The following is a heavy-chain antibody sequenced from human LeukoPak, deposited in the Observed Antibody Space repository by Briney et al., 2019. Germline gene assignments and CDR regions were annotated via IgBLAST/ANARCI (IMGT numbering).Heavy chain of an antibody. CDR2: IYGSGST. V-gene: IGHV4-4*07. J-gene: IGHJ4*02. D-gene: IGHD2-2*01. CDR1: GDSIRNNY. CDR3: ARGGISTSLDY. Sequence: PSETLSLTCTVSGDSIRNNYWSWIRQPAGKGLEWIGRIYGSGSTNYNPSLKGRVTMSVDTSQSQFSLRVSSATAADTAVHYCARGGISTSLDYWGQGTLVTVAS.